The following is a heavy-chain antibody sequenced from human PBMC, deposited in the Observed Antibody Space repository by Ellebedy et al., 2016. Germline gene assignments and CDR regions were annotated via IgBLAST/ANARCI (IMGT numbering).Heavy chain of an antibody. D-gene: IGHD3-22*01. Sequence: GGSLRLSXAASGFIVSRNYMSWVRQAPGKGLEWVSIISTGGSTFYADSVKGRFSISRDNSKNTLFLQMTSLTLEDTAVYYCARVWTPSSGRQRAMDYWGQGTQVTVSS. CDR1: GFIVSRNY. V-gene: IGHV3-53*01. CDR2: ISTGGST. J-gene: IGHJ4*02. CDR3: ARVWTPSSGRQRAMDY.